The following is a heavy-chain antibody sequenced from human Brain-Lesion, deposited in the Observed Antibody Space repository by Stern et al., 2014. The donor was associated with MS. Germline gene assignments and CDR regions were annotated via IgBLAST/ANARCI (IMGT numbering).Heavy chain of an antibody. Sequence: QVQLVESGAEVKKPGASVKVSCKTSGYIFTGYYIHWVRQAPGQGLEWMAWIHPNTGGTKYAQKCQGRVTMSRDTSISTAYVELSSLTSYDTAVYYCARDQRGITIFGVVTDYYYLGMDVWGQGTAVTVSS. V-gene: IGHV1-2*02. CDR2: IHPNTGGT. D-gene: IGHD3-3*01. CDR3: ARDQRGITIFGVVTDYYYLGMDV. J-gene: IGHJ6*02. CDR1: GYIFTGYY.